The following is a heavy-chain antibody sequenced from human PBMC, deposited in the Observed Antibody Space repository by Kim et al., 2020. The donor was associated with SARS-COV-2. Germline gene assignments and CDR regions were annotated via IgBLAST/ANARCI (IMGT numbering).Heavy chain of an antibody. Sequence: SVKVSCKASGGTFSSYTISWVRQAPGQGLEWMGRIIPILGIANYAQKFQGRVTITADKSTSTAYMELSSLRSEDTAVYYCARGQDYVEPKVGYYYVGPFDYWGQGTLVTVSS. V-gene: IGHV1-69*02. D-gene: IGHD3-22*01. J-gene: IGHJ4*02. CDR1: GGTFSSYT. CDR2: IIPILGIA. CDR3: ARGQDYVEPKVGYYYVGPFDY.